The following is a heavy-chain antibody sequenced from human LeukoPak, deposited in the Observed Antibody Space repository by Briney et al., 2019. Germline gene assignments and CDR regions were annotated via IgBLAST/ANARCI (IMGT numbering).Heavy chain of an antibody. V-gene: IGHV3-30*02. J-gene: IGHJ4*02. CDR2: IRYDGSNK. D-gene: IGHD4-17*01. CDR1: GFTFSSYG. Sequence: GGSLRLSCAASGFTFSSYGMHWVRQAPGKGLEWVAFIRYDGSNKYYADSVRGRFTISRDNSKNTLYLQMNSLRAEDTAVYYCANPDGDYLDYWGQGTLVTVSS. CDR3: ANPDGDYLDY.